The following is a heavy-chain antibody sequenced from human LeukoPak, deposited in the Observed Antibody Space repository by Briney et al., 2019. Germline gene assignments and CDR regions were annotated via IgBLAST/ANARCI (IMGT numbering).Heavy chain of an antibody. D-gene: IGHD3-16*01. V-gene: IGHV4-30-2*01. CDR1: GGSFSGYS. CDR2: IYHSGST. Sequence: SETLSLTCAVYGGSFSGYSWSWIRQPPGKGLEWIGYIYHSGSTYYNPSLKSRVTISVDRSKNQFSLKLSSVTAADTAVYYCARDGGAMGSFDYWGQGTLVTVSS. CDR3: ARDGGAMGSFDY. J-gene: IGHJ4*02.